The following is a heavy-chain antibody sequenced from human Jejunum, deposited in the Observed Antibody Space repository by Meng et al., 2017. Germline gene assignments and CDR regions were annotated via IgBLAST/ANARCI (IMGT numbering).Heavy chain of an antibody. V-gene: IGHV3-48*03. Sequence: GGSLRLSCAASGFTFSSYEMDWVRQAPGKGLEWIANIKSGGNTKFYADSVKGRFTISRDDAKTSLYLQMNSLRAEDTAIYYCAKEYVSHSSGYDAFDVWGQGTVVTGSS. CDR2: IKSGGNTK. CDR3: AKEYVSHSSGYDAFDV. J-gene: IGHJ3*01. CDR1: GFTFSSYE. D-gene: IGHD3-22*01.